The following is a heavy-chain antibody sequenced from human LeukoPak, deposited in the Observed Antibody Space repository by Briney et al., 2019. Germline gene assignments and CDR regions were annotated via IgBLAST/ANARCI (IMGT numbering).Heavy chain of an antibody. Sequence: PVKVSCKASGGTFSSYAISWVRQAPGQGLEWMGGITPIFGTANYAQKFQGRVTITADESTSTAYMELSSLRSEDTAVYYCASLGGNQWLVLGYYYGMDVWGQGTTVTVSS. V-gene: IGHV1-69*13. J-gene: IGHJ6*02. CDR2: ITPIFGTA. D-gene: IGHD6-19*01. CDR1: GGTFSSYA. CDR3: ASLGGNQWLVLGYYYGMDV.